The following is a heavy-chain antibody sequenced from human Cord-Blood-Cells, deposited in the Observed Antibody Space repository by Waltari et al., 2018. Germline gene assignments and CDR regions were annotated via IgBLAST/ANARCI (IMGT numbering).Heavy chain of an antibody. V-gene: IGHV3-74*01. CDR2: INSDGSST. CDR3: ARSIRLPTVTTYYYYYGMDV. CDR1: GFTFSSYW. D-gene: IGHD4-17*01. J-gene: IGHJ6*02. Sequence: EVQLVESGGGLVQPGGSLRLSCAASGFTFSSYWMHWVRQAPGKGLEWVSRINSDGSSTSYADSVKGRFTISRDNAKNTLYLQMNSLRAEDTAVYYCARSIRLPTVTTYYYYYGMDVWGQGTTVTVSS.